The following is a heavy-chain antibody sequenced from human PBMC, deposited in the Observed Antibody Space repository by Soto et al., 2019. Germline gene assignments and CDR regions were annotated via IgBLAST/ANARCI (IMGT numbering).Heavy chain of an antibody. CDR3: ARGSWGDSSSWYVDY. J-gene: IGHJ4*02. D-gene: IGHD6-13*01. CDR2: IDPSDSYT. V-gene: IGHV5-10-1*01. Sequence: PWESLKISLKGSGYSFTSYCNSLVRQMPGKGLEWMGRIDPSDSYTNCSPSFQGHVTISADKSISTGYRQWSSLKASDTAMYYCARGSWGDSSSWYVDYWGQGTLVTVSS. CDR1: GYSFTSYC.